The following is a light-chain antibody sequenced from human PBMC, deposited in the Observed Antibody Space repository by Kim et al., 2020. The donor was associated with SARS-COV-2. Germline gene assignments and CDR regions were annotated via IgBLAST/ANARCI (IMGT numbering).Light chain of an antibody. CDR2: AAS. J-gene: IGKJ2*01. CDR1: QSISRY. CDR3: QESYNTLMYT. V-gene: IGKV1-39*01. Sequence: DIQMTQSPSSLSASVGDRVTITCRASQSISRYLNWYQQKPGKAPKLLIYAASTLQDGTPSRFSGSGSGTDFTLTISSLHPEDFATYYCQESYNTLMYTFGQGTKLDI.